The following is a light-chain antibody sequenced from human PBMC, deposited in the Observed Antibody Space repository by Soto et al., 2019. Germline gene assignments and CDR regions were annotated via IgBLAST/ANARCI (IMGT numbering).Light chain of an antibody. CDR3: QQRSHWPN. CDR2: DAS. CDR1: QSVSSH. V-gene: IGKV3-11*01. J-gene: IGKJ3*01. Sequence: IVLTHSPATLSLSPWERATLSCRASQSVSSHLAWYQQKPGQAPRLHIYDASNRATGIPGRFSGSGSGTDFTLTISSLEPEDFAVYYCQQRSHWPNFGPGTKVDIK.